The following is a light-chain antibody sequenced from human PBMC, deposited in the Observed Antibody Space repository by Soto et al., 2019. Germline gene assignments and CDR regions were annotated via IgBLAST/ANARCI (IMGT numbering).Light chain of an antibody. CDR1: QSVSSSY. J-gene: IGKJ5*01. CDR3: QQYGSSLSIT. CDR2: GAS. Sequence: EIVLTQSPGTLSLSPGERATLSCRASQSVSSSYLDWYQQKPGQAPRLLIYGASSRATGIPDRFSGSGSGTDFTLTISRLEPEDFAVYYCQQYGSSLSITFGQGTRLEIK. V-gene: IGKV3-20*01.